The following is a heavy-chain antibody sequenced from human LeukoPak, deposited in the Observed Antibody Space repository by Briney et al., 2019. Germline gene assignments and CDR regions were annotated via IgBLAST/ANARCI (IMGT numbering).Heavy chain of an antibody. CDR3: ARERVDIVASTFDY. D-gene: IGHD5-12*01. V-gene: IGHV1-3*01. J-gene: IGHJ4*02. CDR1: GYTFTSYA. Sequence: ASVKVSCKASGYTFTSYAMHWVRQAPGQRLEWMGWINAGNGNTKYSQKFQGRVTITRDTSASTAYMELSSLRSEDTAVYYCARERVDIVASTFDYWGQGTLVTVSS. CDR2: INAGNGNT.